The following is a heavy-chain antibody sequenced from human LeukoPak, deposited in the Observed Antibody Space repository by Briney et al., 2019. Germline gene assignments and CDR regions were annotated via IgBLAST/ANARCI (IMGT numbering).Heavy chain of an antibody. J-gene: IGHJ3*02. CDR2: IYYSGST. CDR3: ARASLLWFGELENAFDI. CDR1: GGSISSGGYY. Sequence: SETLSLTCTVSGGSISSGGYYWSWIRQPPGKGLEWIGYIYYSGSTNYNPSLKSRVTISVDTSKNQFSLKLSSVTAADTAVYYCARASLLWFGELENAFDIWGQGTMVTVSS. D-gene: IGHD3-10*01. V-gene: IGHV4-61*08.